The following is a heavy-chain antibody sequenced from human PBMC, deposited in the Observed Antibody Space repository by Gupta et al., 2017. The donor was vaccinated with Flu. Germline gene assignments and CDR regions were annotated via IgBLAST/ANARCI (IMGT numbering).Heavy chain of an antibody. V-gene: IGHV3-23*01. CDR1: GFTFSSYA. CDR2: ISGSGGRT. CDR3: AKRQLLPRQGWFDP. J-gene: IGHJ5*02. D-gene: IGHD2-2*01. Sequence: EVQLLGSGGGLVQPGGSLRLSCAASGFTFSSYAMSWVRQAPGKGLEWVSAISGSGGRTYYADAVKGRFTISRDNSKNTLYLQMKSLRAEDTAVYYCAKRQLLPRQGWFDPWGQGTLVTVSS.